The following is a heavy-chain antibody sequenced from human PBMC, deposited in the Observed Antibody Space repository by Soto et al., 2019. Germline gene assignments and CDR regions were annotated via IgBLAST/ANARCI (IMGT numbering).Heavy chain of an antibody. D-gene: IGHD3-10*01. J-gene: IGHJ6*02. CDR2: IRSKAYGGTT. CDR1: GFTFGDYA. CDR3: TWSNSQAYGRDV. V-gene: IGHV3-49*04. Sequence: PGGSLRLSCTASGFTFGDYAMSWVRQAPGKGLEWVGFIRSKAYGGTTEYAASVKGRFTISRDDSKSIAYLQMNSLKTEDTAVYYCTWSNSQAYGRDVGGQGTTATVS.